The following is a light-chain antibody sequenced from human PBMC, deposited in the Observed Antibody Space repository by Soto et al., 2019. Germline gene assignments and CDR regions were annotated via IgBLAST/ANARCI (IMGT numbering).Light chain of an antibody. V-gene: IGLV2-8*01. CDR2: EVN. CDR1: SSDVGDYNY. CDR3: ISYAGSNNVCPYV. J-gene: IGLJ1*01. Sequence: QSVLTQPPSASGSPGQSVTISCTGTSSDVGDYNYVSWYQHHPGKAPKLMIYEVNKRPSGVPDRFSGSNSGNTASLTVSGLQAEDEADYYCISYAGSNNVCPYVFGTGTKLTVL.